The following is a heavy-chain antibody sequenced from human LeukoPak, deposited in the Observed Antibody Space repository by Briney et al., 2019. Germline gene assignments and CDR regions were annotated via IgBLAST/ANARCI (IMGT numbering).Heavy chain of an antibody. CDR3: AKPPIAAAGTWYFDY. V-gene: IGHV3-23*01. CDR1: GFTFSSYA. D-gene: IGHD6-13*01. J-gene: IGHJ4*02. Sequence: GGSLRLSCAASGFTFSSYAMSWVRQAPGEGLEWVSAISGSGGSTYYADSVKGRFTISRDNSKNTLYLQMNSLRAEDTAVYYCAKPPIAAAGTWYFDYWGQGTLVTVSS. CDR2: ISGSGGST.